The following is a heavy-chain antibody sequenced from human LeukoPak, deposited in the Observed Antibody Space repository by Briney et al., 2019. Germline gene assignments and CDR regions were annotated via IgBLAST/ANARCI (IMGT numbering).Heavy chain of an antibody. J-gene: IGHJ4*02. CDR2: IKSKTDGGTT. V-gene: IGHV3-15*01. D-gene: IGHD5-18*01. CDR3: TTGTWIQLWLPDY. CDR1: GFTFSNAC. Sequence: GGSLRLSCAASGFTFSNACMTWVRQAPGKGLEWVSHIKSKTDGGTTDFAAPVKGRFTISRDDSKNTLFLQMNSLKTEDTAVYYCTTGTWIQLWLPDYWGQGTLVTVSS.